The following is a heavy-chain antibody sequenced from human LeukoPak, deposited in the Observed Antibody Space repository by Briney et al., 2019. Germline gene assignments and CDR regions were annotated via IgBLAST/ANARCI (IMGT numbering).Heavy chain of an antibody. CDR3: ARGRYCSSTSCRWGYNWFDP. Sequence: SETLSLTCAVYGGSFSGYYWSWIRQPPGKGLEWIGEINHSGSTNYNPSLKSRVTISVDTSKNQFSLKLSSVTAADAAVYYCARGRYCSSTSCRWGYNWFDPWGQGTLVTVSS. D-gene: IGHD2-2*01. V-gene: IGHV4-34*01. CDR2: INHSGST. J-gene: IGHJ5*02. CDR1: GGSFSGYY.